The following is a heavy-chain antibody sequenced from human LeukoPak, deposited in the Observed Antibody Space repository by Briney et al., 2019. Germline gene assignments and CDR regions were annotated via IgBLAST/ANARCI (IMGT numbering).Heavy chain of an antibody. D-gene: IGHD2/OR15-2a*01. V-gene: IGHV4-4*07. CDR2: IYTSGST. J-gene: IGHJ6*02. CDR3: ARAKNDKYYFYGMGV. CDR1: GGSISTYY. Sequence: SETLSLACTVSGGSISTYYYNWIRQPAGKGLEWIGRIYTSGSTNYNPSLKSRVTMSVDTSKNQFSLKLSSVTAADTAVYYCARAKNDKYYFYGMGVWGQGTTVTVSS.